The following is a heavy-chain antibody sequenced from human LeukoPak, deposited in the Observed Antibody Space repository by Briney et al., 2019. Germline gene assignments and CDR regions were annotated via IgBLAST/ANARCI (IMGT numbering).Heavy chain of an antibody. D-gene: IGHD1-14*01. J-gene: IGHJ4*02. CDR3: VKDNPLDY. V-gene: IGHV3-30*02. CDR1: AFTFSNYG. Sequence: GGSLSLSCGASAFTFSNYGMLWVRQAAGKGLEWVSFIRYDGNNKLYADSMKGRFTISRDNSKNTLYLHINSLRAEDTAVYYCVKDNPLDYWGQGTLVIVSS. CDR2: IRYDGNNK.